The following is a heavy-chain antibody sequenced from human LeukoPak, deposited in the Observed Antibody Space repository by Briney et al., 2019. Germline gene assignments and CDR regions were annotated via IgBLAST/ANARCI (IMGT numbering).Heavy chain of an antibody. J-gene: IGHJ4*02. CDR2: INPNSGGT. V-gene: IGHV1-2*06. CDR3: ARDPYYYDSSGYEPFDY. D-gene: IGHD3-22*01. CDR1: GYTFTGYY. Sequence: ASVKVSCKASGYTFTGYYMHWVRQAPGQGLEWMGRINPNSGGTNYAQKFQGRVTMTRDTSISTAYMELSRLRSDDTAVYYCARDPYYYDSSGYEPFDYRGQGTLVTVSS.